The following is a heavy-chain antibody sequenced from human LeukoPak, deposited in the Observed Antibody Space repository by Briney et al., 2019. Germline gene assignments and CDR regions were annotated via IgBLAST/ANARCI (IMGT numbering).Heavy chain of an antibody. CDR3: ARESCSGGSCYSEGLDP. J-gene: IGHJ5*02. D-gene: IGHD2-15*01. V-gene: IGHV1-69*13. CDR2: IIPIFGTA. CDR1: GYTFTSYD. Sequence: SVKVSCKASGYTFTSYDINWVRQALGQGLEWMGGIIPIFGTANYAQKFQGRVTITADESTSTAYMELSSLRSEDTAVYYCARESCSGGSCYSEGLDPWGQGTLVTVSS.